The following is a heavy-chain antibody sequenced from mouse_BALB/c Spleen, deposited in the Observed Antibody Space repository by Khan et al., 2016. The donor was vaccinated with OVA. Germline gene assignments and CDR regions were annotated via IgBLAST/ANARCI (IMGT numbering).Heavy chain of an antibody. V-gene: IGHV1-26*01. CDR2: VNPNTDNI. CDR1: GYSFTLYY. J-gene: IGHJ3*01. Sequence: VQLKESGPDLVKPGASVKLSCKASGYSFTLYYMSWVKQSHGKSLEWIGRVNPNTDNINYNQEFKGKAILTVDKSSNTAYMELRSLTSEDSAVYFCARGYDFFASWGQGTLVTVS. CDR3: ARGYDFFAS. D-gene: IGHD2-14*01.